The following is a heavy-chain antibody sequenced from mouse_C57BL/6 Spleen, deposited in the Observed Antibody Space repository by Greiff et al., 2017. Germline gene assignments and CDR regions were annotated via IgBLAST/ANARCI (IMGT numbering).Heavy chain of an antibody. V-gene: IGHV1-20*01. J-gene: IGHJ3*01. CDR1: GYSFTGYF. CDR3: ARGDDGYPSGFAY. CDR2: INPYNGDT. Sequence: VQLQQSGPELVKPGDSVKISCKASGYSFTGYFMNWVMQSHGKSLEWIGRINPYNGDTFYNQKFKGKATLTVDKSSSTAHMELRSLTSEDSAVYYCARGDDGYPSGFAYWGQGTLVTVSA. D-gene: IGHD2-3*01.